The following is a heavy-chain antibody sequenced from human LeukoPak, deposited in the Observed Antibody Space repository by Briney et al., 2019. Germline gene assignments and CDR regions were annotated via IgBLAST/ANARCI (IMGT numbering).Heavy chain of an antibody. Sequence: GGSLRLSCAASGFTFSSYCMSWVRQAPGKGLEWVSVIYTGESASYADSVKGRFSISRDISENTLYLQMDSLRAEDTAVYYCVRDSRVDNPGLYWGQGTLVTVSS. CDR2: IYTGESA. D-gene: IGHD1-1*01. J-gene: IGHJ4*02. V-gene: IGHV3-53*01. CDR3: VRDSRVDNPGLY. CDR1: GFTFSSYC.